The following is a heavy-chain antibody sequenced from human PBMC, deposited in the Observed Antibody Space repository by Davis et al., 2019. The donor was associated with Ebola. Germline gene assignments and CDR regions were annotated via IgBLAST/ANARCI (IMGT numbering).Heavy chain of an antibody. CDR2: ISGSGGST. CDR3: AKDRGGGYCSSTSCYVYYYYYMDV. CDR1: GFTFSSYA. J-gene: IGHJ6*03. V-gene: IGHV3-23*01. D-gene: IGHD2-2*01. Sequence: GESLKISCAASGFTFSSYAMSWVRQAPGKGLEWVSAISGSGGSTYYADSEKGRFTISRDNSKNTLYLQMNSLRAEDTAVYYCAKDRGGGYCSSTSCYVYYYYYMDVWGKGTTVTVSS.